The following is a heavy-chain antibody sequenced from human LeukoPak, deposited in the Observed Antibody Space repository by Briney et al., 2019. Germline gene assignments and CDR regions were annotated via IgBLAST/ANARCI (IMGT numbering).Heavy chain of an antibody. J-gene: IGHJ3*02. CDR3: ARDQRYSYGSLSAAFDI. CDR2: ISSSGSTI. V-gene: IGHV3-11*04. D-gene: IGHD5-18*01. Sequence: GGSLRLSCAASGFTFSDYYMSWIRQAPGKGLEWVSYISSSGSTIYYADSVKGRFTISRDNAKNSLYLQMNSLRAEDTAVYYCARDQRYSYGSLSAAFDIWGQGTMVTVSS. CDR1: GFTFSDYY.